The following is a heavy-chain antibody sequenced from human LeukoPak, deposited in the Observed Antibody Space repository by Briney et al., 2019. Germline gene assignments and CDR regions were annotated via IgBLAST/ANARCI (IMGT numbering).Heavy chain of an antibody. J-gene: IGHJ4*02. CDR1: GYTFTGYY. V-gene: IGHV1-2*02. D-gene: IGHD6-13*01. CDR2: INPNSGGT. Sequence: ASVKVSCKASGYTFTGYYMHWVRQAPGQGLEWMGWINPNSGGTNYAQKFQGRVTMTRDTSISTAYMELSRLRSDDTAVYYCARDPDSSSWYSFFDYWGQGTLVTVSS. CDR3: ARDPDSSSWYSFFDY.